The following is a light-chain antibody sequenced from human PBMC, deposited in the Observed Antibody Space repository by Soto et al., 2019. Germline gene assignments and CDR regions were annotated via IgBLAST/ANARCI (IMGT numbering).Light chain of an antibody. J-gene: IGKJ4*01. V-gene: IGKV3-11*01. CDR1: QSVGIH. Sequence: EVVLTQSPGTLSLSPGERATLSCRASQSVGIHLAWYQQTPGRAPRLLIYEASNRATGIPARFRGSGSGTDFVLTISSLEPDDFAVYYCQQRYNWPPLTFGGGTKVEIK. CDR3: QQRYNWPPLT. CDR2: EAS.